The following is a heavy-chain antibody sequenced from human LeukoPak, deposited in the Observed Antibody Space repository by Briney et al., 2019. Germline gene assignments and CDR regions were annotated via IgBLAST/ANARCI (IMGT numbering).Heavy chain of an antibody. CDR3: ARGGEYTYGYSGGISYFDY. Sequence: GSLRLSCAASGFTFSSYEMNWVRQAPGKGLEWVSYISSSGSTIYYADSVKGRFTISRDNAKNSLYLQMNSLRAEDTALYYCARGGEYTYGYSGGISYFDYWGQGILVTVSS. V-gene: IGHV3-48*03. CDR2: ISSSGSTI. D-gene: IGHD5-18*01. J-gene: IGHJ4*02. CDR1: GFTFSSYE.